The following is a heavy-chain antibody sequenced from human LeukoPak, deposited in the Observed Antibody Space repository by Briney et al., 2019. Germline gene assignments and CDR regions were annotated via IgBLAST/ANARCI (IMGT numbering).Heavy chain of an antibody. D-gene: IGHD3-22*01. J-gene: IGHJ4*02. CDR2: ISGSGYST. CDR1: GFTFSSYA. V-gene: IGHV3-23*01. CDR3: AKDVIADSSGYPYYFDY. Sequence: GGSLRLSCAASGFTFSSYAMSWVRQAPGKGLEWVSAISGSGYSTYYADSVKGRFTISRGNFKNTLDLQMNSLRAEDTAVYYCAKDVIADSSGYPYYFDYWGQGTLVTVSS.